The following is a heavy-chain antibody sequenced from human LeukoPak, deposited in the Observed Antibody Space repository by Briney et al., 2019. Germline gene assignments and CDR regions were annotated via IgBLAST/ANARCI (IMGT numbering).Heavy chain of an antibody. CDR3: ASTVGVVPARFDY. CDR1: GFTFSSYA. CDR2: ISGSGGST. J-gene: IGHJ4*02. V-gene: IGHV3-23*01. Sequence: GGSLRLSCAASGFTFSSYAMSWVRQAPGKGLEWVSAISGSGGSTYYADSVKGRFTISRDNSKNTLYLQMNSLRAEDTAVYYCASTVGVVPARFDYWGQGTLVTVSS. D-gene: IGHD2-2*01.